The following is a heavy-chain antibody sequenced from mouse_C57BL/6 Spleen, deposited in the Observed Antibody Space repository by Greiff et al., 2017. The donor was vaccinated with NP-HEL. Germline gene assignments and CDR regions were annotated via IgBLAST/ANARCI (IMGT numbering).Heavy chain of an antibody. D-gene: IGHD2-2*01. CDR1: GFTFSSYA. Sequence: EVMLVESGGGLVKPGGSLKLSCAASGFTFSSYAMSWVRQTPEKRLEWVATISDGGSYTYYPDNVKGRFTISRDNAKNNLYLQMSHLKSEDTAMYYCARDRGGYPFDYWGQGTTLTVSS. V-gene: IGHV5-4*01. J-gene: IGHJ2*01. CDR3: ARDRGGYPFDY. CDR2: ISDGGSYT.